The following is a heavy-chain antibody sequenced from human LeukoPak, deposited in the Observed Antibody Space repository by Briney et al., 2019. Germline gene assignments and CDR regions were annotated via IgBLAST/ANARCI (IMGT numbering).Heavy chain of an antibody. CDR1: GFTFSSYS. Sequence: PGGSLRLSRAASGFTFSSYSMNWVRQAPGKGLEWVSSISSSSSYIYYADSVKGRFTISRDNAKNSLYLQMNSLRAEDTAVYYCARDTLYCSGGSCYSHYYGMDVWGKGTTVTVSS. CDR3: ARDTLYCSGGSCYSHYYGMDV. D-gene: IGHD2-15*01. CDR2: ISSSSSYI. J-gene: IGHJ6*04. V-gene: IGHV3-21*01.